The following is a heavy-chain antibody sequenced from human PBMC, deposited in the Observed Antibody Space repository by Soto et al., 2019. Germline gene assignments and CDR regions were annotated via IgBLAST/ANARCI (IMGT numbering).Heavy chain of an antibody. CDR2: IDPSDSYT. CDR1: VYSFTSYW. CDR3: ARQRCSGGSCFYYYGMDV. J-gene: IGHJ6*02. V-gene: IGHV5-10-1*01. Sequence: GESLKISCKVSVYSFTSYWISWVRQMPGKGLEWMGRIDPSDSYTNYSPSFQGHVTISADKSISTAYLQWSSLKASDTAMYYCARQRCSGGSCFYYYGMDVWGQGTTVTVSS. D-gene: IGHD2-15*01.